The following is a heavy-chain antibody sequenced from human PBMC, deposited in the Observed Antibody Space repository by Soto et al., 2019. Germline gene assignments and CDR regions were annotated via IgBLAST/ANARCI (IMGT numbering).Heavy chain of an antibody. CDR3: ARLSPAGAYYYDSSGPGDY. CDR1: GYSFTSYW. V-gene: IGHV5-51*01. Sequence: GESLKISCKGSGYSFTSYWIGWVRQMPGKGLEWMGIIYPGDSDTRYSPSFQGQVTISADKSISTAYLQWSSLKASDTAMYYCARLSPAGAYYYDSSGPGDYWGQGTLVTVSS. D-gene: IGHD3-22*01. J-gene: IGHJ4*02. CDR2: IYPGDSDT.